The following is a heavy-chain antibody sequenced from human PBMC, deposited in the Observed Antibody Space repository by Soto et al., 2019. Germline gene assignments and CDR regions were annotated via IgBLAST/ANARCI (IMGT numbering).Heavy chain of an antibody. CDR3: ARVERVRGVIPILGY. CDR2: INPNSGGT. J-gene: IGHJ4*02. CDR1: GYTFTGYY. Sequence: ASVKVSCKASGYTFTGYYMHWVRQAPGQGLEWMGWINPNSGGTNYAQKFQGRVTMTRDTSISTAYMELSRLRSDDTAVYYCARVERVRGVIPILGYWGQGTLVTVSS. D-gene: IGHD3-10*01. V-gene: IGHV1-2*02.